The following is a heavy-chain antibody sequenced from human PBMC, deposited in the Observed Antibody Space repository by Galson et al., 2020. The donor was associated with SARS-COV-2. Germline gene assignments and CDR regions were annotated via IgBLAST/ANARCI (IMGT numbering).Heavy chain of an antibody. D-gene: IGHD6-19*01. CDR1: GDSISSKSYY. CDR3: AVSAWYDPQHLDY. J-gene: IGHJ4*02. CDR2: ISYSEST. V-gene: IGHV4-39*01. Sequence: SETLSLTCAVSGDSISSKSYYWGWIRQPPGKGPEWIGSISYSESTYYNPSLKSRVTMSVDTSENQFSLKLGSLTAADTAVYYCAVSAWYDPQHLDYWGQGTLVTVSS.